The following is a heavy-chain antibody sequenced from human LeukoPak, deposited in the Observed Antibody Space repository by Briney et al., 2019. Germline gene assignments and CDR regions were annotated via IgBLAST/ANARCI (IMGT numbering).Heavy chain of an antibody. Sequence: ASETLSLTCTVSGGSIGSTNYYWGWIRQPPGKGLEWIANIYYSGSTYYNPSLKSRVTISVDTSKNQFSLRLNSVTAADTAVYYCARRDYYAENDAFDIWGQGTMVTVSS. CDR2: IYYSGST. CDR1: GGSIGSTNYY. V-gene: IGHV4-39*01. CDR3: ARRDYYAENDAFDI. J-gene: IGHJ3*02. D-gene: IGHD3-10*01.